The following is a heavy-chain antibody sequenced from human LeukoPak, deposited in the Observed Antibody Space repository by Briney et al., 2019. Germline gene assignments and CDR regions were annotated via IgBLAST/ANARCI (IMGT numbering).Heavy chain of an antibody. CDR1: GYTFTNST. CDR3: ARVFGYYYFYMDV. CDR2: ISPENGDT. V-gene: IGHV1-18*01. Sequence: ASVKVSCKASGYTFTNSTLNWVRQAPGQGLEWMGWISPENGDTNYAQTFQDRVTMTTDTSTNTAYMELRSLTSDDTAVYFCARVFGYYYFYMDVWGEGTTVIISS. J-gene: IGHJ6*03. D-gene: IGHD3/OR15-3a*01.